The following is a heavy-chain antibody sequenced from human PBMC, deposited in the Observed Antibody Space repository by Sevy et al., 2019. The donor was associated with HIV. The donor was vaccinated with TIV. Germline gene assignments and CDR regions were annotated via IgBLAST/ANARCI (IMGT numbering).Heavy chain of an antibody. CDR1: GGSISSGGYY. CDR2: ISGSGGST. V-gene: IGHV3-23*01. D-gene: IGHD1-26*01. Sequence: ETLSLTCTVSGGSISSGGYYWSWIRQHPGKGLEWVSAISGSGGSTYYADSVKGRFTISRDNSKNTLYLQMNSLRAEDTAVYYCAKDAREWELERRGWFDPWGQGTLVTVSS. J-gene: IGHJ5*02. CDR3: AKDAREWELERRGWFDP.